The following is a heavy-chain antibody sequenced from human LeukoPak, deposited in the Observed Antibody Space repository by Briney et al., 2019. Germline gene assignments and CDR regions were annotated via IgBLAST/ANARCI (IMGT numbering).Heavy chain of an antibody. CDR2: IYYSGSA. J-gene: IGHJ4*02. CDR1: GGSISSYY. V-gene: IGHV4-59*01. CDR3: ARETSGDYATAFDY. D-gene: IGHD4-17*01. Sequence: SETLSLTCTVSGGSISSYYWSWIRQPPGKGLEWIGYIYYSGSANHNPSLKSRVTISVDTSKNQFSLKLSSVTAADTAVYYCARETSGDYATAFDYWGQGTLVTVSS.